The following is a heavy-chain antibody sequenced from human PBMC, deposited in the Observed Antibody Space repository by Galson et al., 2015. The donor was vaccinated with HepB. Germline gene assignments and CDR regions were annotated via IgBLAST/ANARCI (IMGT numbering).Heavy chain of an antibody. CDR3: ARLGYTIPAGNY. Sequence: SLRLSCATSGFSFSSYSMNWVRQAPGKGLEWVSYISISGSTIYYADSVKGRFTISRDNAKNSLYLQMNGLRDEDTAVYFCARLGYTIPAGNYWGQGTLVTVSS. V-gene: IGHV3-48*02. CDR1: GFSFSSYS. D-gene: IGHD6-13*01. CDR2: ISISGSTI. J-gene: IGHJ4*02.